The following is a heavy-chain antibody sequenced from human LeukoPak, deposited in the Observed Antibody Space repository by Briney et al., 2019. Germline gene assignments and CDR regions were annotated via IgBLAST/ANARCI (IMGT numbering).Heavy chain of an antibody. CDR1: GFTFSSHW. J-gene: IGHJ4*02. D-gene: IGHD6-25*01. Sequence: PGGSLRLSCAASGFTFSSHWMHWVRQAPGKGLVWVSRIKDDGSHTNYADSVKGRFTISRGNAKNTLSLQMDSLRAEDTAVYYCARGSGIITGIDEWGQGALVTVSS. CDR2: IKDDGSHT. V-gene: IGHV3-74*01. CDR3: ARGSGIITGIDE.